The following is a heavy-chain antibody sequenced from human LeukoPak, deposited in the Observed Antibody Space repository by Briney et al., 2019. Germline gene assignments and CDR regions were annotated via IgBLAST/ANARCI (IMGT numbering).Heavy chain of an antibody. CDR2: IIPIFGTA. D-gene: IGHD3-10*01. V-gene: IGHV1-69*06. Sequence: SVKVSCKASGGTFSSYAISWVRQAPGQGLEWMGGIIPIFGTANYAQKFQGRVTITADKSTSTAYMELSSLRSEDTAVYYCRYGSGSYSYGYYYYYYMDVWGKGTTVTVSS. CDR3: RYGSGSYSYGYYYYYYMDV. CDR1: GGTFSSYA. J-gene: IGHJ6*03.